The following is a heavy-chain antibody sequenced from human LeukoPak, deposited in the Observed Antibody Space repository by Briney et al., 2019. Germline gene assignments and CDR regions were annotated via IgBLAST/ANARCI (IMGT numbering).Heavy chain of an antibody. CDR1: GYTFTDYY. CDR3: ARDFSTGWFDP. Sequence: ASVKVSCKASGYTFTDYYMHWVRQAAGQGLEWMGWISPNSGGTDCAQKFQGRVTMTRDSSISTVYMELSRLTADDTAVYYCARDFSTGWFDPWGQGNLVTVSS. J-gene: IGHJ5*02. V-gene: IGHV1-2*02. CDR2: ISPNSGGT.